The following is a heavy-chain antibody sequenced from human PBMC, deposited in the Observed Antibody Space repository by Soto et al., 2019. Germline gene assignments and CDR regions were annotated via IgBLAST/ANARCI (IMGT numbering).Heavy chain of an antibody. CDR2: IFPGGST. V-gene: IGHV3-23*03. D-gene: IGHD3-9*01. CDR3: AKDRQPDGILTFDL. J-gene: IGHJ4*02. Sequence: EAPLLESGGQLVQPGGSLRLSCAASGFTFSTYTMNWVRQAPGKGLEWVAGIFPGGSTYYANSVKGRFTISRDHSQSSVFMQMSSLRDEDTAVYYCAKDRQPDGILTFDLWGQGTLVTVSS. CDR1: GFTFSTYT.